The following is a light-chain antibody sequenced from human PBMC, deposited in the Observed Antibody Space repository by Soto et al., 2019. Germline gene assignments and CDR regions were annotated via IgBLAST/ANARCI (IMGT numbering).Light chain of an antibody. CDR1: SSDIGGHKN. J-gene: IGLJ1*01. CDR3: SLYTSENTDV. Sequence: QSALTQPASVSGSPGQSMTVSCTGTSSDIGGHKNVSWYQQHPGKVPKLIIYEASNRPSGVPDRFSGSKSGNTASLTISGLQAADEADYYCSLYTSENTDVFGTGTKLTVL. CDR2: EAS. V-gene: IGLV2-14*01.